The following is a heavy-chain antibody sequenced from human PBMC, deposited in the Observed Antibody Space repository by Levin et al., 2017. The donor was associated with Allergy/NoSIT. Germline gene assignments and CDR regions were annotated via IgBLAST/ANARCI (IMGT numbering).Heavy chain of an antibody. D-gene: IGHD3-3*01. CDR1: GGSFSGYY. Sequence: SETLSLTCAVYGGSFSGYYWSWIRQPPGKGLEWIGEINHSGSTNYNPSLKSRVTISVDTSKNQFSLKLSSVTAADTAVYYCARNLAWSGYYLRLGGFGWFDPWGQGTLVTVSS. J-gene: IGHJ5*02. V-gene: IGHV4-34*01. CDR2: INHSGST. CDR3: ARNLAWSGYYLRLGGFGWFDP.